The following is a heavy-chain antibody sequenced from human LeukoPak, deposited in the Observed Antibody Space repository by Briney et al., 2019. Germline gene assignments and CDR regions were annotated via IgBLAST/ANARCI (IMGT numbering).Heavy chain of an antibody. CDR1: GFTFSSYA. V-gene: IGHV3-30-3*01. Sequence: PGGSLRLSCAASGFTFSSYAMHWVRQARGKGLEGVAVISYDGSNKYYADSVKGRFTISRDNSKNTLYLQMNSLRAEDTAVYYCARDRQQLVITFFDYWGQGTLVTVSS. D-gene: IGHD6-13*01. J-gene: IGHJ4*02. CDR2: ISYDGSNK. CDR3: ARDRQQLVITFFDY.